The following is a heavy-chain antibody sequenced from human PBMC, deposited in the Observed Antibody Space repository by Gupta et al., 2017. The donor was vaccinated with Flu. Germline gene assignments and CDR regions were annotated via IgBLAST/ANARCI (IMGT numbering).Heavy chain of an antibody. CDR3: ATVTSGC. D-gene: IGHD4-17*01. V-gene: IGHV3-74*03. CDR2: INPDGSST. CDR1: GFTFSSSY. J-gene: IGHJ4*02. Sequence: EMQLVESGGGLVQPGGSLRLSCAASGFTFSSSYLQWVRQAPGKGLVWVSRINPDGSSTTYAESVKGRFTISRDNAKNTLYPQMNSLGDDDTAVYYCATVTSGCWGQGTLVTVSS.